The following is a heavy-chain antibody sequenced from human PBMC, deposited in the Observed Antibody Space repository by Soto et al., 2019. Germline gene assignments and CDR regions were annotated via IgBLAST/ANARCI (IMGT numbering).Heavy chain of an antibody. D-gene: IGHD6-13*01. CDR1: GFTFSSYA. Sequence: GGSLRLSCAASGFTFSSYAMSWVRQAPGKGLEWVSAISGSGGSTYYADSVKGRFTISRDNSKNTLYLQMNSLRAEDTAVYYCAKPIIAGGLFSGSSWYYFDYWGQGTLVTVSS. V-gene: IGHV3-23*01. CDR2: ISGSGGST. J-gene: IGHJ4*02. CDR3: AKPIIAGGLFSGSSWYYFDY.